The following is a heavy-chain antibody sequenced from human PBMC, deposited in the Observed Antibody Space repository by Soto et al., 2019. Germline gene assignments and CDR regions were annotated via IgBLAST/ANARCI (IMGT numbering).Heavy chain of an antibody. Sequence: QVPLEQSGSEVKMPGSSVTVSCKAYGATFTKYTFNWVRQAPGQGLEWMGGIIPLFGSTNYAERFQGRLTVTTNESTGIVFMELSSLTSDDTAIYYCARDETVIRGVIKRGGGLDLWGQGTTVIVSS. D-gene: IGHD3-10*01. V-gene: IGHV1-69*19. J-gene: IGHJ6*02. CDR1: GATFTKYT. CDR3: ARDETVIRGVIKRGGGLDL. CDR2: IIPLFGST.